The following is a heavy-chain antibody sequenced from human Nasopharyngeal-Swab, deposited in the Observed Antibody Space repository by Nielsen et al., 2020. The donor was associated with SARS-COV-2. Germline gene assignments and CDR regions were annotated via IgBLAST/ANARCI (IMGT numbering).Heavy chain of an antibody. CDR1: CGSLSSYY. D-gene: IGHD2-21*02. CDR2: IYYSGST. J-gene: IGHJ4*02. V-gene: IGHV4-59*01. CDR3: ARERVTDKYFDY. Sequence: SETPSLPLTVSCGSLSSYYWSWVRAPPGKGLEWIGYIYYSGSTNYNPSLKSRVTISVDTSKNQFSLKLSSVTAADTAVYYCARERVTDKYFDYWGQGTLVTVSS.